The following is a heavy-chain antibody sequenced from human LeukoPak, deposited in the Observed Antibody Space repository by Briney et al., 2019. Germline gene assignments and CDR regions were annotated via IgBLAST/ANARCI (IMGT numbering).Heavy chain of an antibody. J-gene: IGHJ4*02. CDR3: AREALGIFDY. D-gene: IGHD7-27*01. Sequence: PSQTLSLTCVVSGGSISSGGYSWSWIRQPPGKGLEWIGYIYHSGSTYYNPSLKSRVTISVDRSKNQFSLKLNSVTAADTAVYYCAREALGIFDYWGLGTLVTVSS. CDR2: IYHSGST. V-gene: IGHV4-30-2*01. CDR1: GGSISSGGYS.